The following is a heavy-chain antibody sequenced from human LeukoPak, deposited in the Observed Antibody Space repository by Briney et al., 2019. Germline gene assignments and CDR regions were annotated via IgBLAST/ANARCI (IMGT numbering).Heavy chain of an antibody. CDR3: ARIVAAASYGMDV. CDR1: GFTFSSYS. CDR2: ISSRSNYI. J-gene: IGHJ6*02. D-gene: IGHD6-25*01. Sequence: PGESLRLSCVASGFTFSSYSMNWVRQAPGKGLEWVSAISSRSNYIYYADSVKGRFTISRDNAKNSLYVQMNSLRAEDTAVYYCARIVAAASYGMDVWGQGTTVTVSS. V-gene: IGHV3-21*01.